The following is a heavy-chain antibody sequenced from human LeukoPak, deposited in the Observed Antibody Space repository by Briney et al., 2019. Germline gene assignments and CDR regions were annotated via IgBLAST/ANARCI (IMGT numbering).Heavy chain of an antibody. Sequence: GGSLRLSCAASGFTFSSYWMRWVRQAPGKGLEWVANIKQDGSEKYYVDSVKGRFTISRDNAKNSLYLQMNSLRAEDTAVYYCAKEVDLWGSGSLIDYWGQGTLVTVSS. CDR2: IKQDGSEK. J-gene: IGHJ4*02. D-gene: IGHD3-10*01. CDR1: GFTFSSYW. V-gene: IGHV3-7*01. CDR3: AKEVDLWGSGSLIDY.